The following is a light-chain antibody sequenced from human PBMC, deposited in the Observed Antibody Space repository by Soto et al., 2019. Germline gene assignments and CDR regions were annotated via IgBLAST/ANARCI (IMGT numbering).Light chain of an antibody. CDR2: EVT. CDR1: SSDVGGYDY. V-gene: IGLV2-14*01. J-gene: IGLJ1*01. CDR3: SSYAGRNNFYV. Sequence: QSALTQPASVSGSPGQSITISCTGTSSDVGGYDYVSWYQQHPGKAPKFMIYEVTNRPSGVSHRFSGSKSGNTASLTISGLQAEDEADYYCSSYAGRNNFYVFGTGTKLTVL.